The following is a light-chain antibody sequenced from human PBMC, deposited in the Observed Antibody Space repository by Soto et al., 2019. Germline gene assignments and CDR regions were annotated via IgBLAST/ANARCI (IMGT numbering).Light chain of an antibody. CDR1: SSDVGGYNY. CDR2: GVS. Sequence: QSALTQPASVSGSPGQSITISCTGTSSDVGGYNYVSWYQQHPGKAPKLIIYGVSNRPSGVSNRFSGSKSGNTASLTISGLQAEDKADYYCSSYRGSSTVVFGGGTKLTVL. J-gene: IGLJ2*01. V-gene: IGLV2-14*01. CDR3: SSYRGSSTVV.